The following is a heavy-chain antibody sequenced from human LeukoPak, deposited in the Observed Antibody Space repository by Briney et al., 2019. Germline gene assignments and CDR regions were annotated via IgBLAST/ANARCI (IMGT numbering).Heavy chain of an antibody. D-gene: IGHD1-1*01. CDR3: ARVRPNWNDGTGYYFDY. CDR2: IYYSGST. Sequence: QPSETLSLTCTVSGGSISSSSYYWGWIRQPPGKGLEWIGSIYYSGSTYYNPSLKSRVTISVDTSKNQFSLKLSSVTAADTAVYYCARVRPNWNDGTGYYFDYWGQGTLDTVSS. CDR1: GGSISSSSYY. J-gene: IGHJ4*02. V-gene: IGHV4-39*07.